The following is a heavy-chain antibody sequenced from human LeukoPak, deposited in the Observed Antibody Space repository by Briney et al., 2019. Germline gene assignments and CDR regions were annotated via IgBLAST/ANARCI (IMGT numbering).Heavy chain of an antibody. V-gene: IGHV1-2*02. Sequence: ASVKVSCKASGYTFTGCYIHWVRQAPGQGLEWMGWINPNSGGTNYAQKFQGRVTMTRDTSISTAYMDLSRLRSDDTAVYSCARDRAIFGVLPYYFDYWGQGTLVSVSS. CDR3: ARDRAIFGVLPYYFDY. CDR1: GYTFTGCY. J-gene: IGHJ4*02. CDR2: INPNSGGT. D-gene: IGHD3-3*01.